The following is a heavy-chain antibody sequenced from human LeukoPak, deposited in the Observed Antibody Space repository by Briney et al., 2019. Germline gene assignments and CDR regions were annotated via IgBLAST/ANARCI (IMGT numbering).Heavy chain of an antibody. CDR2: ISAYNGNT. CDR3: ARSYSRAYCGGDCYEGY. J-gene: IGHJ4*02. CDR1: GYTFTIYG. D-gene: IGHD2-21*02. V-gene: IGHV1-18*01. Sequence: ASVSVSCTASGYTFTIYGISWVRQAPGQGLEWMGWISAYNGNTNYAQKLQGRVTITTDTSTSTAYIELRSLRSDDTAVYYCARSYSRAYCGGDCYEGYWGQGTLVTVSS.